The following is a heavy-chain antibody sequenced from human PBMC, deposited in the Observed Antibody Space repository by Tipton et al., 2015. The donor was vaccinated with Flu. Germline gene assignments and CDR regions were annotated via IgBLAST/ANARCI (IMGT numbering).Heavy chain of an antibody. D-gene: IGHD3-3*01. J-gene: IGHJ6*02. Sequence: QLVQSGAEVKKPGASVKVSCKASGYTFTSYGISWVRQAPGQGLEWMGWISAYNGNTNYAQKLQGRVTMTTDTSTSTAYMELRSLRSDDTAVYYCARGWYDFWSGYYRGMDVWGQGTTVTVSS. CDR1: GYTFTSYG. CDR3: ARGWYDFWSGYYRGMDV. V-gene: IGHV1-18*01. CDR2: ISAYNGNT.